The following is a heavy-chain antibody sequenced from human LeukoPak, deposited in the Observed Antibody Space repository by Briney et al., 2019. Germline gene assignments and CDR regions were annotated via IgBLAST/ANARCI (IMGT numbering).Heavy chain of an antibody. CDR1: GGSISSYY. V-gene: IGHV4-59*08. J-gene: IGHJ4*02. Sequence: PSETLSLTCTVSGGSISSYYWSWIRQPPGKGLDWIGYIYYSGSTNYNPSLTSQATISVDTSKNQFSLKLSSVTAADTAVYYCARRTAAGNYFDYWGQGTLVTVSS. D-gene: IGHD6-13*01. CDR3: ARRTAAGNYFDY. CDR2: IYYSGST.